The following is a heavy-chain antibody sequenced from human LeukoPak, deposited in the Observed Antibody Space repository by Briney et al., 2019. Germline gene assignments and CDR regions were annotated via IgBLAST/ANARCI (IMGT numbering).Heavy chain of an antibody. Sequence: PSETLSLTCTVSGGSINSYYWSWIRQPPGKGLEWIGYVYHSGGTNYNPSLKSRVTISVDTSKNQFSLKLRSVTAADTAVYYCARDPSGSFFNWFDPWGQGTLVTVSS. CDR1: GGSINSYY. D-gene: IGHD1-26*01. CDR2: VYHSGGT. J-gene: IGHJ5*02. V-gene: IGHV4-59*01. CDR3: ARDPSGSFFNWFDP.